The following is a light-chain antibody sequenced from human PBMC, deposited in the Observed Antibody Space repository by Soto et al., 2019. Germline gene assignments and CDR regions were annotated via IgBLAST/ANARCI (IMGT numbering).Light chain of an antibody. J-gene: IGKJ5*01. CDR1: QSVSSY. Sequence: EIVLTQSPATLSSSPGERATLSCRASQSVSSYLAWYQQKPGQAPRLLIYDASNRATGIPARFSGSGSGTDFALTISSLEPEDFAVYYCQQRSNWSPITVGQGTRLEIK. V-gene: IGKV3-11*01. CDR2: DAS. CDR3: QQRSNWSPIT.